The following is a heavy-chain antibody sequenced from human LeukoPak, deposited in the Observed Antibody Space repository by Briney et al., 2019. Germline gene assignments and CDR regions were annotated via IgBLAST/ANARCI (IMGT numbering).Heavy chain of an antibody. V-gene: IGHV3-23*01. CDR1: GFTFSDYY. CDR2: ISGSGGST. J-gene: IGHJ4*02. Sequence: GGSLRLSCAASGFTFSDYYMSWVRQAPGKGLEWVSAISGSGGSTYYADSVKGRFTISRDNSKNTLYLQMNSLRAEDTAVYYCAKSPAMVNLIDYWGQGTLVTVSS. CDR3: AKSPAMVNLIDY. D-gene: IGHD5-18*01.